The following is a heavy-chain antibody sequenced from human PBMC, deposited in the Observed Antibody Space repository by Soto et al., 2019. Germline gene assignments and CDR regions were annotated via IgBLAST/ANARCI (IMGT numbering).Heavy chain of an antibody. CDR2: INPNSGGT. J-gene: IGHJ3*02. Sequence: ASVKVSCKASGYTFTGYYMHWVRQAPGQGLEWMGWINPNSGGTNYAQKFQGWVTMTRDTSISTAYMELSRLRSDDTAVYYCARGMVVAATLSAFDIWGQGTMVTVSS. CDR1: GYTFTGYY. D-gene: IGHD2-15*01. V-gene: IGHV1-2*04. CDR3: ARGMVVAATLSAFDI.